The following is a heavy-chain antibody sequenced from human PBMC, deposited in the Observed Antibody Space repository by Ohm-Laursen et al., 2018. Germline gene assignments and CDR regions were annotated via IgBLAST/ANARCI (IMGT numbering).Heavy chain of an antibody. CDR2: ISGYSGNR. Sequence: AASVKVSCKASGYTFTSYDISWVRQAPGQGLEWMGWISGYSGNREYAQKLQDRVTMTRDTSTSTAYMELRSLRSDDTAVYYCARDSTRSGTDSWGRGTLVTVSS. J-gene: IGHJ5*01. CDR3: ARDSTRSGTDS. CDR1: GYTFTSYD. V-gene: IGHV1-18*01. D-gene: IGHD1-14*01.